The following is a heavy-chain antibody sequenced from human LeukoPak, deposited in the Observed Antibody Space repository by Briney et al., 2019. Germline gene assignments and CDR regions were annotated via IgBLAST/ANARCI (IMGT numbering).Heavy chain of an antibody. CDR1: AFTFSSYW. V-gene: IGHV3-48*04. D-gene: IGHD3-3*01. Sequence: GGSLRLSCAASAFTFSSYWMHWVRQAPGKGLEWVSYISSSGSTIYYADSVKGRFTISRDNAKNSLYLQMNSLRAEDTAVYYCARVEENWFDPWGQGTLVTVSS. J-gene: IGHJ5*02. CDR3: ARVEENWFDP. CDR2: ISSSGSTI.